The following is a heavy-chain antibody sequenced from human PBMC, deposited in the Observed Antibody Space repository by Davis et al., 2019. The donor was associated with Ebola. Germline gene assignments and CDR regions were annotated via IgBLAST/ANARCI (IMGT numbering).Heavy chain of an antibody. V-gene: IGHV3-33*01. J-gene: IGHJ4*02. D-gene: IGHD2-2*01. CDR1: GFTFSSYG. Sequence: PGGSLRLSCAASGFTFSSYGMHWVRQAPGKGLEWVAVIWYDGSNKYYADSVKGRFTIPRDNSKNTLYLQMNSLRAEDTAVYYCARDSVPAAYLRFWGQGTLVTVSS. CDR2: IWYDGSNK. CDR3: ARDSVPAAYLRF.